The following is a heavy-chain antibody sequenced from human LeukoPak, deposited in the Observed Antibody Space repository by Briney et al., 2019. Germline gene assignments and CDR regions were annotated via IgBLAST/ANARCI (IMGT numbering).Heavy chain of an antibody. CDR3: ARISAGRYGMDV. D-gene: IGHD6-6*01. V-gene: IGHV4-31*03. J-gene: IGHJ6*02. CDR1: GGSVTSGGYY. CDR2: VYYTGST. Sequence: SQTLSLTCTVSGGSVTSGGYYWSWIRQHPEKGLEWIGYVYYTGSTYYNPSLKSRVTISSGTSKNQFSLKVSSVTAADTAVYYCARISAGRYGMDVWGQGTTVTVSS.